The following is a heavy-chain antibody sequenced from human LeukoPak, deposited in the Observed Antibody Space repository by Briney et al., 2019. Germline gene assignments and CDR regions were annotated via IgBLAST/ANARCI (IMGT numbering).Heavy chain of an antibody. CDR2: IRYDGSNK. J-gene: IGHJ5*02. V-gene: IGHV3-30*02. CDR3: ARDGGSGSYFRWFDP. Sequence: GGSLRLSCAASGFTFSSYGMHWVRQAPGKGLEWVAFIRYDGSNKYYADSVKGRFTISRDNSKNTLYLQMNSLRAEDTAVYYCARDGGSGSYFRWFDPWGQGTLVTVSS. D-gene: IGHD3-10*01. CDR1: GFTFSSYG.